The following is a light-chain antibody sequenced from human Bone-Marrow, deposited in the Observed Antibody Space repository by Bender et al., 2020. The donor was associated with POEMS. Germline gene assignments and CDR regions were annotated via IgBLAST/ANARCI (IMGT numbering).Light chain of an antibody. CDR1: SSDIAINY. CDR3: NSYAGSNNYVV. J-gene: IGLJ3*02. CDR2: KNN. V-gene: IGLV1-47*01. Sequence: QSVLTQPPSASGTPGQRVTISCSGSSSDIAINYVYWYQQIPGSAPKLLIYKNNERPSGVSDRFSGSKSGNTASLTVSGLQAEDEADYYCNSYAGSNNYVVFGAGTKLTVL.